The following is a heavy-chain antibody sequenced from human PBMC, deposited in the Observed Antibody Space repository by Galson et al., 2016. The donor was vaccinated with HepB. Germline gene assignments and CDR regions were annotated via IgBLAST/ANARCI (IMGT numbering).Heavy chain of an antibody. V-gene: IGHV3-21*01. CDR1: GFTFSRYS. J-gene: IGHJ5*01. Sequence: SLRLSCAASGFTFSRYSMNWVRQAPGRGLEWVASISSGSTYIYYVDSVKGCFTVSRDNAKNSLYLQMNSLRAEDTAVYFCARGPSDSDFGSYFDSWGQGALVTVSS. CDR3: ARGPSDSDFGSYFDS. CDR2: ISSGSTYI. D-gene: IGHD3-3*01.